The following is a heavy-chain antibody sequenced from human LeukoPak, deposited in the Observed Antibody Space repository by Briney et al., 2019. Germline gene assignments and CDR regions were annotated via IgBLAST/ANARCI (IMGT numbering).Heavy chain of an antibody. Sequence: PGGSLRLSCAASGFTFSGYWMSWVRQAPGKGLEWVANIKQDGSEKYYVDSVKGRFTISRDNAKNSLYLQMNSLRAEDTAVYYCSLLGEYDAFDIWGQGTMVTVSS. J-gene: IGHJ3*02. CDR1: GFTFSGYW. CDR3: SLLGEYDAFDI. D-gene: IGHD1-26*01. V-gene: IGHV3-7*01. CDR2: IKQDGSEK.